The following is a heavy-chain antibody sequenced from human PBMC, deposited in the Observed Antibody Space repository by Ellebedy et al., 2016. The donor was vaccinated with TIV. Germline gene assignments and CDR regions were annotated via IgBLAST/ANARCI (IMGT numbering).Heavy chain of an antibody. V-gene: IGHV1-2*02. Sequence: AASVKVSCKASGYTITSYFIHWVRQAPGQGLEWMGWINPNTGGTKYAPRFQGRVTMTRDTSISTAYMELSRLRSDDTAVYYCATERAYYASGLPGWFDPWGQGTLVTVSS. CDR1: GYTITSYF. D-gene: IGHD3-10*01. CDR3: ATERAYYASGLPGWFDP. CDR2: INPNTGGT. J-gene: IGHJ5*02.